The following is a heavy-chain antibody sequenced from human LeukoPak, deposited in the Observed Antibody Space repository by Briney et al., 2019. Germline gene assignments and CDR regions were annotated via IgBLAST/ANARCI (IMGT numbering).Heavy chain of an antibody. D-gene: IGHD2-2*01. CDR3: ARAMGEAYCSSTSCYNWFDP. CDR1: GGSISSNTYY. CDR2: IHYSGST. Sequence: PSETLSLTCTVSGGSISSNTYYWGWIRRPPGKGLEWIGNIHYSGSTYYNPSLKSRVTISVDTSKNQFSLKLSSVTAADTAVYYCARAMGEAYCSSTSCYNWFDPWGQGTLVTVSS. V-gene: IGHV4-39*07. J-gene: IGHJ5*02.